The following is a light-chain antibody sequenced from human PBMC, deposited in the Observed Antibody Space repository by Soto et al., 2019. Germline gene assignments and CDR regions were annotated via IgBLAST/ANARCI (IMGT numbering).Light chain of an antibody. V-gene: IGKV3-20*01. Sequence: EIVLTQSPGTLSLSPGERATLSCRASQSVSSYLAWYQQKPGQAPRLLIYGASSRATGIPDRFSGSGSGTDFTLTIRRLEPEDFAVYYCQQYGNSPLTFGGGTKVEIK. CDR3: QQYGNSPLT. CDR2: GAS. CDR1: QSVSSY. J-gene: IGKJ4*01.